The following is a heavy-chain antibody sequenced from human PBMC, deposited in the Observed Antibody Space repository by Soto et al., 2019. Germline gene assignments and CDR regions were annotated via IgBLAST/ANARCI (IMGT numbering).Heavy chain of an antibody. D-gene: IGHD1-26*01. CDR1: GYTFTSYY. Sequence: ASVKVSCKASGYTFTSYYMHWVRQAPGQGLEWMGIINPSGGSTSYAPKFQGRVTMTRDTSTSTVYMELSSLRSEDTAVYYCARGYSGSYYILNWFDPWGQGTLVTVSS. J-gene: IGHJ5*02. V-gene: IGHV1-46*01. CDR3: ARGYSGSYYILNWFDP. CDR2: INPSGGST.